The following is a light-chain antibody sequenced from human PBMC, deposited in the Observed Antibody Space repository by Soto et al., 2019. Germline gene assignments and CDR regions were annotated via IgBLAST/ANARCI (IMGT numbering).Light chain of an antibody. CDR3: HQRQSWPRT. J-gene: IGKJ1*01. CDR1: QSVSNN. Sequence: EIVMTQSPATLSVSPGEKVTLSCRASQSVSNNLAWFQQKPGQAPRLLIYQTSIRAAGIPARFSASGSGTDFTLTISDVQPEDFALYYCHQRQSWPRTFGQGTKVDIK. V-gene: IGKV3D-15*03. CDR2: QTS.